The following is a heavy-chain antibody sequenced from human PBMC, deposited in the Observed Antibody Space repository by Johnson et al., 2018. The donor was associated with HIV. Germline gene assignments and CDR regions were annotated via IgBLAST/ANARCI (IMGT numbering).Heavy chain of an antibody. V-gene: IGHV3-33*06. CDR3: AKCIWGSSLIDAFDI. CDR2: IWYDGTKK. J-gene: IGHJ3*02. D-gene: IGHD6-13*01. Sequence: QVQLVESGGGVVQPGGSLRLSCAASGFTFSSYGMHWVRQAPGKGLEWVALIWYDGTKKNYADSVKGRFTISIDNSKNTLHLQMNSLRAEDTAVYYCAKCIWGSSLIDAFDIWGQGTMVTVSS. CDR1: GFTFSSYG.